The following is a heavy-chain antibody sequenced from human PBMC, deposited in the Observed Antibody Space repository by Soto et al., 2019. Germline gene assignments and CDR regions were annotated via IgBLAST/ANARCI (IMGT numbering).Heavy chain of an antibody. CDR2: IIPIFGTA. V-gene: IGHV1-69*06. J-gene: IGHJ4*02. D-gene: IGHD3-22*01. Sequence: GASVKVSCKASGGTFSSYAISWVRQAPGQGLEWMGGIIPIFGTANYAQKFQGRVTITADKSTSTAYMELSSLRSEDTAVYYCATPYYYDSSGQFDYWGQGTLVTAPQ. CDR3: ATPYYYDSSGQFDY. CDR1: GGTFSSYA.